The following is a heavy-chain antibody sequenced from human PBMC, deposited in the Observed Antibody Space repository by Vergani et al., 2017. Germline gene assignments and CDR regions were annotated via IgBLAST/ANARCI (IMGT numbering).Heavy chain of an antibody. CDR1: GYNFTSFD. Sequence: QEQLVQSGAKVRKPGASVKVSCKASGYNFTSFDINWVRLATGQGLEWMGWMNPKSGNTAYAAKFQGRITMTRDSSTDTAYMEMKSLRSEDTAIYFCARGVLDSKYRHNWFGPWGQGTVVTVSS. J-gene: IGHJ5*02. D-gene: IGHD3/OR15-3a*01. CDR2: MNPKSGNT. V-gene: IGHV1-8*01. CDR3: ARGVLDSKYRHNWFGP.